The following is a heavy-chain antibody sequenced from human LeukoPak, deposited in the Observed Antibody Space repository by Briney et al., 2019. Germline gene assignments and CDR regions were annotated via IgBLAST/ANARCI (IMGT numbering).Heavy chain of an antibody. CDR1: GYTFTGYY. CDR3: ARGRGSCYGAWFDP. J-gene: IGHJ5*02. V-gene: IGHV1-2*02. Sequence: ASVKVSCKASGYTFTGYYMHWVRQAPGQGLEWMGWINPNSGGTNYAQKFQGRVTMTRDTSISTAYMELSRLRSDDTAVYYCARGRGSCYGAWFDPWGQGTLVTVSS. D-gene: IGHD1-26*01. CDR2: INPNSGGT.